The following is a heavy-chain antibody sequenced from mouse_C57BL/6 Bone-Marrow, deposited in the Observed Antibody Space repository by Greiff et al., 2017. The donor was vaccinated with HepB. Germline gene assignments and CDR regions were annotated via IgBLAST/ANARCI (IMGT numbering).Heavy chain of an antibody. CDR1: GFTFSSYG. CDR3: ARLTTVPPRDAMDY. D-gene: IGHD1-1*01. Sequence: EVKLVESGGDLVKPGGSLKLSCAASGFTFSSYGMSWVRQTPDKRLEWVATISSGGSYTYYPDSVKGRFTISRDNAKNTLYLQMSSLKSEDTAMYYCARLTTVPPRDAMDYWGQGTSVTVSS. CDR2: ISSGGSYT. J-gene: IGHJ4*01. V-gene: IGHV5-6*01.